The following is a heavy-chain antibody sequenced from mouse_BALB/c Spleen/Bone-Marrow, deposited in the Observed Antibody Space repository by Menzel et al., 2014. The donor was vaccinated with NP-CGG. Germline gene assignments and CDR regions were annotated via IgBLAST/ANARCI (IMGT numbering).Heavy chain of an antibody. CDR1: GYSFTSYW. CDR3: IRDYGYVMDY. CDR2: IYPGNSDT. J-gene: IGHJ4*01. V-gene: IGHV1-5*01. D-gene: IGHD1-1*01. Sequence: VQLQQSGTVLARPGASVKMSCKASGYSFTSYWMHWVKQRPGQGLEWTGGIYPGNSDTSYNQKFKGKAKLTAVTSASTAYMELSSLTNEDSAVYYCIRDYGYVMDYWGQGTSVTVSS.